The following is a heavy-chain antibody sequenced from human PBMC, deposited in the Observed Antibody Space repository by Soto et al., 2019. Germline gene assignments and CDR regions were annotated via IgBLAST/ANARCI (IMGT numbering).Heavy chain of an antibody. CDR3: AKGSPHGHAPSDGRGPHVRGAFDI. Sequence: EVQLLESGGGLVQPGGSLRLSCAASGFTFSSYAMSWVRQAPGKGLEWVSAISGSGGSTYYADSVKGLFTISGDNSKNTLYLQMNSLRAEDTAVYYCAKGSPHGHAPSDGRGPHVRGAFDIWGQGTMVTVSS. J-gene: IGHJ3*02. CDR1: GFTFSSYA. V-gene: IGHV3-23*01. CDR2: ISGSGGST. D-gene: IGHD2-15*01.